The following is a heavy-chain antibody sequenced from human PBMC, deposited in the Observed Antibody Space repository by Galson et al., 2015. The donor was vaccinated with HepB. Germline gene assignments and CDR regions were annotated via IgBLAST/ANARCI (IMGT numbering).Heavy chain of an antibody. CDR1: GFSLSTSGMC. D-gene: IGHD3-22*01. J-gene: IGHJ3*02. CDR3: ARGRGYYDSSGYYPAFDI. Sequence: PALVKPTQTLTLTCTFSGFSLSTSGMCVSWIRQPPGKALEWLARIDWDDDKYYSTSLKTRLTISKDTSKNQVVLTMTNMDPVDTATYYCARGRGYYDSSGYYPAFDIWGQGTMVTVSS. CDR2: IDWDDDK. V-gene: IGHV2-70*11.